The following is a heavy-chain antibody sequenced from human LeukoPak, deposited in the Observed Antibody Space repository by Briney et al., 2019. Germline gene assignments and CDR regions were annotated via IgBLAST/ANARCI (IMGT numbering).Heavy chain of an antibody. CDR1: GYTFTSNY. CDR2: MNPNSGST. D-gene: IGHD2-15*01. V-gene: IGHV1-8*03. J-gene: IGHJ5*02. CDR3: AVVVAATQGFDP. Sequence: GASVKVSCKAFGYTFTSNYMHWVRQATGQGLEWMGWMNPNSGSTGYAQKFQGRVTITRNTSISTAYMELSSLRSEDTAVYYCAVVVAATQGFDPWGQGNLVTVSS.